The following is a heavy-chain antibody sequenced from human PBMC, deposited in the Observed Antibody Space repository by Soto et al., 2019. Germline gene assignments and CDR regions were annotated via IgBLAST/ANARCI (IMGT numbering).Heavy chain of an antibody. CDR1: GYTFTSYY. V-gene: IGHV1-46*01. CDR2: INPSGGST. CDR3: ASASVNWNYPLFYYYYGMDV. D-gene: IGHD1-7*01. Sequence: ASVKVSCKASGYTFTSYYMHWVRQAPGRGLEWMGIINPSGGSTSYAQKFQGRVTMTRDTSTSTVYMELSSLRSEDTAVYYCASASVNWNYPLFYYYYGMDVWGQGTTVTVSS. J-gene: IGHJ6*02.